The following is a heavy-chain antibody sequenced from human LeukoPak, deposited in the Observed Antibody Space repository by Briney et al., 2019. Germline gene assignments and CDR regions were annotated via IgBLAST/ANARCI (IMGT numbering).Heavy chain of an antibody. Sequence: GESLKISCKGSGYSFTSYWIGWVRQMPGKGLEWMGIIYPGDSDTRYSPSFQGQVTISADKSICTAYLQWSSLKASDTAMYYCARLEGTMVRGVINWFDPWGQGTLVTVSS. CDR2: IYPGDSDT. J-gene: IGHJ5*02. V-gene: IGHV5-51*01. CDR1: GYSFTSYW. D-gene: IGHD3-10*01. CDR3: ARLEGTMVRGVINWFDP.